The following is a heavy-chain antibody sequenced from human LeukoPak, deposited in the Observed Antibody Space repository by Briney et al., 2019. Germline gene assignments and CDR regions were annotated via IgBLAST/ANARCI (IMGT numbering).Heavy chain of an antibody. Sequence: SETLSLTCAVYGGSFSGYYWSWIRQPPGKGLEWIGEINHSGSTNYNPSLKSRVTIPVDTSKNQFSLKLSSVTAADTAVYYCASRSNYDPGYWGQGTLVTVSS. CDR3: ASRSNYDPGY. CDR1: GGSFSGYY. J-gene: IGHJ4*02. CDR2: INHSGST. V-gene: IGHV4-34*01. D-gene: IGHD4-11*01.